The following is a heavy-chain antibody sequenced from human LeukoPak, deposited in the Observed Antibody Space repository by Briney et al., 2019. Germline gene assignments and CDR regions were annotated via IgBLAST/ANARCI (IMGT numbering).Heavy chain of an antibody. Sequence: GGSLRLSCAASGFTFSSYGMRWVRQAPGKGLEWVAVISYDGSNKYYADSVKGRFTISRDNSKNTLYLQMNSLRAEDTAVYYCAKISSGPTGYWGQGTLVTVSS. J-gene: IGHJ4*02. CDR2: ISYDGSNK. V-gene: IGHV3-30*18. D-gene: IGHD6-19*01. CDR1: GFTFSSYG. CDR3: AKISSGPTGY.